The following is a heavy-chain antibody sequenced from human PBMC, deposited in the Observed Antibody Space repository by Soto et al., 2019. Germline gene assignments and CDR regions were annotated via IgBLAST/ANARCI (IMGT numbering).Heavy chain of an antibody. CDR3: AKDRDYPRDYFHY. D-gene: IGHD3-10*01. J-gene: IGHJ4*02. Sequence: SETLSLTCTVSGDSISSASYFWGWIRQPPGKGLEWIGSVYFVGNSYYNPSLKSRVSISVDASKNQFSLRLSSMTAADTGVYYCAKDRDYPRDYFHYWGQGTLVTVS. V-gene: IGHV4-39*02. CDR1: GDSISSASYF. CDR2: VYFVGNS.